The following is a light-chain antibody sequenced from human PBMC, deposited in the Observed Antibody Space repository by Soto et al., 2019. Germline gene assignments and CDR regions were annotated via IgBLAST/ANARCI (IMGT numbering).Light chain of an antibody. J-gene: IGKJ1*01. CDR2: KAS. V-gene: IGKV2-30*01. CDR3: MQGAHWPPWT. Sequence: DVVLTQSPLSLPVTLGQPASISCRSNQSLPGGDGNIFLNWFQQRPGQSPRRLIYKASNRDSGVPDRFSGSGSGTDFTLKISRVEADDVGLYYCMQGAHWPPWTFGQGTKVEIK. CDR1: QSLPGGDGNIF.